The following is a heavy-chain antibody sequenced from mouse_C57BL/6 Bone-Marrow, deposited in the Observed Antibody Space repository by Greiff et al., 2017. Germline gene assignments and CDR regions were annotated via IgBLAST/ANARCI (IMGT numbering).Heavy chain of an antibody. CDR3: ASGGDDYDEDFDY. CDR1: GYTFTSYW. CDR2: IDPSDSYT. Sequence: QVQLQHPGAELVMPGASVKLSCKASGYTFTSYWMHWVKQRPGQGLEWIGEIDPSDSYTNYNQKFKGKSTLTVDKSSSTAYMQLSSLTSEDSAVYYCASGGDDYDEDFDYWGQGTTLTVSS. V-gene: IGHV1-69*01. J-gene: IGHJ2*01. D-gene: IGHD2-4*01.